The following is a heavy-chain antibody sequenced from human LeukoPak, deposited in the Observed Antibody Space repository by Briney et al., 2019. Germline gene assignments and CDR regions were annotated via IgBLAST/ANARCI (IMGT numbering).Heavy chain of an antibody. CDR2: ISYDGSNK. D-gene: IGHD3-9*01. CDR3: AKDYNILTGYYYGTAAPTLDY. Sequence: PGRSLRLSCAASGFTFSSYGMHWVRQAPGKGLEWVAVISYDGSNKYYADSVKGRFTISRDNSKNTLYLQMNSLRAEDTAVYYCAKDYNILTGYYYGTAAPTLDYWGQGTLVTVSS. V-gene: IGHV3-30*18. J-gene: IGHJ4*02. CDR1: GFTFSSYG.